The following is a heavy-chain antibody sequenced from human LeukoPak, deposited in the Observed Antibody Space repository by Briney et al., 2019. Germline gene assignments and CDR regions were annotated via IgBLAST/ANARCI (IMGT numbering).Heavy chain of an antibody. Sequence: ESGPTLVNPTQTLTLTCTFSGFSFSTRGVGVGWIRQPPGRALEWLALIYWDDSKLYSPSLKSRLTITKDTSKNQVVLSMTNMDPVDTATYYCARSGWYYDFWSGYPFDPWGQGTLVTVSS. CDR2: IYWDDSK. D-gene: IGHD3-3*01. CDR1: GFSFSTRGVG. J-gene: IGHJ5*02. CDR3: ARSGWYYDFWSGYPFDP. V-gene: IGHV2-5*02.